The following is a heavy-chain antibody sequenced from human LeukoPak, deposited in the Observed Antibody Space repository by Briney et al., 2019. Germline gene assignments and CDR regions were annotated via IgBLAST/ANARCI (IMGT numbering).Heavy chain of an antibody. Sequence: GGSLRLSCTASGFIFNDFWMSWVRQAPGEGLEWVANIRQDGGAKNYVDSVKGRFTISRDNAKKSLYLQLNSLRAEDTAVYYCAPPPITATGNWGQGTLVTVSS. J-gene: IGHJ4*02. V-gene: IGHV3-7*01. D-gene: IGHD1-14*01. CDR3: APPPITATGN. CDR1: GFIFNDFW. CDR2: IRQDGGAK.